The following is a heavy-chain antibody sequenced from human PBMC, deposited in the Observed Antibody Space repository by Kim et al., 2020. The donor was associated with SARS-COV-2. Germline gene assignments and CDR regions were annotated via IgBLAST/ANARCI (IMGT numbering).Heavy chain of an antibody. J-gene: IGHJ6*02. Sequence: SETLSLTCTVSGGSISSYYWSWIRQPPGKGLEWIGYIYYSGSTNYNPSLKSRVTISVDTSKNQFSLKLSSVTAADTAVYYCARVDVVATISGVDVWGQGTTVTVSS. D-gene: IGHD5-12*01. CDR2: IYYSGST. V-gene: IGHV4-59*01. CDR3: ARVDVVATISGVDV. CDR1: GGSISSYY.